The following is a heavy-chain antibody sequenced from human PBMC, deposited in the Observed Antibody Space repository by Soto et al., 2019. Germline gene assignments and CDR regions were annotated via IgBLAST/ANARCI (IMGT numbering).Heavy chain of an antibody. CDR2: INPSGGST. Sequence: GASVKVSCKASGYTFTSYYMHWVRQAPGQGLEWMGIINPSGGSTSYAQKFQGRVTMTRDTSTSTVYMELSSLRSEDTAVYYCARDVVLRFLGWRARGMNVWGQGTTVTVSS. CDR1: GYTFTSYY. D-gene: IGHD3-3*01. CDR3: ARDVVLRFLGWRARGMNV. V-gene: IGHV1-46*01. J-gene: IGHJ6*02.